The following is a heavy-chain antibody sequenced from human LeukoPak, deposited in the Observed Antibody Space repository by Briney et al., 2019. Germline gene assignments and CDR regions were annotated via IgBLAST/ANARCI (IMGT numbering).Heavy chain of an antibody. V-gene: IGHV3-48*01. CDR1: GFTFSSYS. CDR2: ISSSSSTI. CDR3: ARIGGQQLVKVQK. J-gene: IGHJ4*02. Sequence: PGGSLRLSCAASGFTFSSYSMNWVRQAPGEGLEWVSYISSSSSTIYYADSVKGRFTISRDNAKNSLYLQMNSLRAEDTAVYYCARIGGQQLVKVQKWGQGTLVTVSS. D-gene: IGHD6-13*01.